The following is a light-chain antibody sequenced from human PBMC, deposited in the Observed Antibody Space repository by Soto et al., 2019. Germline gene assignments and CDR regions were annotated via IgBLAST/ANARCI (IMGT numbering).Light chain of an antibody. CDR3: QQLNSYPLT. CDR2: DAS. V-gene: IGKV1-5*01. J-gene: IGKJ4*01. CDR1: QTISNW. Sequence: DIQMTQSPSTLSASVVDRVTITCLASQTISNWLAWYQQKPGKAPKLLIYDASILESGVPSRFSGSGSGTEFTLTISSLQSEDFATYYCQQLNSYPLTFGGGTKVDIK.